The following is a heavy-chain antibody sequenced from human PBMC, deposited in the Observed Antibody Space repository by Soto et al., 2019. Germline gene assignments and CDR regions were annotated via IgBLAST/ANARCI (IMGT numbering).Heavy chain of an antibody. V-gene: IGHV3-15*07. CDR2: IKGKTSGGTT. D-gene: IGHD3-16*02. Sequence: GGSLRLSFAASGFTFSNAWMNLARQTPGKGLEWVGRIKGKTSGGTTDYAAPVRGRFTMSRDDSKNTLYLQMNSLKTEDTAVYYCTTDGGQPGGSSVDFWGQGTLVTVSS. CDR1: GFTFSNAW. J-gene: IGHJ4*02. CDR3: TTDGGQPGGSSVDF.